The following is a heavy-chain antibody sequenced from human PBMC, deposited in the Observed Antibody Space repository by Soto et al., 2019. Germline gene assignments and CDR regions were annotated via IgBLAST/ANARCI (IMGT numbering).Heavy chain of an antibody. D-gene: IGHD5-18*01. Sequence: PGGSLRLSCAASGFTFSSYSMNWVRQAPGKGLEWVSSISSSSSYIYYADSVKGRFTISRDNAKNSLYLQMNSLRAEDTAVYYCARDSVASSYGYGYNWFDPWGQGTLVTVSS. V-gene: IGHV3-21*01. J-gene: IGHJ5*02. CDR2: ISSSSSYI. CDR1: GFTFSSYS. CDR3: ARDSVASSYGYGYNWFDP.